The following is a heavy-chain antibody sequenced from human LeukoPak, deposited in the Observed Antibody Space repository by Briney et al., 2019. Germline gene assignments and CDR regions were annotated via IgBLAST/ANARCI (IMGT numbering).Heavy chain of an antibody. CDR2: ISSSGSTI. Sequence: PGGSLRLSCTASGFTFSGYSMNWVRQAPGKGLEWVSYISSSGSTIYYADSVKGRFTISRDNAKNSLYLQMNSLRAEDTAVYYCARDLSLYCSGGSCYSLNYWGQGTLVTVPS. D-gene: IGHD2-15*01. J-gene: IGHJ4*02. CDR3: ARDLSLYCSGGSCYSLNY. V-gene: IGHV3-48*04. CDR1: GFTFSGYS.